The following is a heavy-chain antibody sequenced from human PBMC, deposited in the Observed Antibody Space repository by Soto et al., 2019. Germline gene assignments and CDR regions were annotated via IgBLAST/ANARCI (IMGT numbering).Heavy chain of an antibody. V-gene: IGHV1-69*01. J-gene: IGHJ4*02. CDR1: GGTFSSYA. D-gene: IGHD6-6*01. Sequence: QVQLVQSGAEVKKPGSSVKVSCKASGGTFSSYAIGWVRQAPGQGLEWMGGIIPIFGTANYAQKFQGRVTITADESTSTAYMELSSLRSEDTAVYYCARDMAARGSWFFDYWGQGTLVTVSS. CDR3: ARDMAARGSWFFDY. CDR2: IIPIFGTA.